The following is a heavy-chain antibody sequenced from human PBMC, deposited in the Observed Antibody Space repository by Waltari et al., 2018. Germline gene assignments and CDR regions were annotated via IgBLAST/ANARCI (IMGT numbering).Heavy chain of an antibody. CDR1: GLTFSASG. CDR2: IRYDGSNK. J-gene: IGHJ6*03. V-gene: IGHV3-30*02. D-gene: IGHD1-1*01. CDR3: ATKDGIGDYYYMDV. Sequence: QVQLVESGGGVVQPGGSSRLSCTASGLTFSASGMHWVRQAPGKGLEWVAFIRYDGSNKYYSDSVKGRFTISRDNSKNTLFLQMNSLRVEDTSVYYCATKDGIGDYYYMDVWGKGATVTISS.